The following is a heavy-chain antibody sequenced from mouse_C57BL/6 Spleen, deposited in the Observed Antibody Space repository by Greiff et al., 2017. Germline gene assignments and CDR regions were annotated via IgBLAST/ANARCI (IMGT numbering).Heavy chain of an antibody. Sequence: QVQLQQPGAELVRPGTSVKLSCKASGYTFTSYWMHWVKQRPGQGLEWIGVIDPSDSYTNYNQKFKGKATLTVDTSSSTAYMQLSSLTSEDSAVYDCARGDGYLWYFDVWGTGTTVTVSS. CDR2: IDPSDSYT. J-gene: IGHJ1*03. CDR1: GYTFTSYW. D-gene: IGHD2-3*01. V-gene: IGHV1-59*01. CDR3: ARGDGYLWYFDV.